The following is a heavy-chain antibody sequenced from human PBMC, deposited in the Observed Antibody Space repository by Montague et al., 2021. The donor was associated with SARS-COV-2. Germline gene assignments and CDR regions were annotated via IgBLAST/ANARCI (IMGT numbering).Heavy chain of an antibody. V-gene: IGHV4-34*01. CDR3: ARGTGPRSITLFGVIISGHVVDI. D-gene: IGHD3-3*01. J-gene: IGHJ3*02. CDR1: GGSFSGYY. CDR2: INHRGST. Sequence: SETLSLTCAVYGGSFSGYYWSWIRQPPGKGLEWIGEINHRGSTNYNPSLKSRVIISVDTSKDQFSLKLSSVTAADTAVYYCARGTGPRSITLFGVIISGHVVDIWGQGTMVTVS.